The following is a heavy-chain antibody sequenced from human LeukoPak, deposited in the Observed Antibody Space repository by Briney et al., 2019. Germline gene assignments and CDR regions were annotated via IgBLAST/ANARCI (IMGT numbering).Heavy chain of an antibody. CDR1: GYGFASYW. D-gene: IGHD6-13*01. Sequence: GESLKISCKGSGYGFASYWIGWVRQMPGKGLECMGIIYPGDSDTRYSPSFQGQVTISADKSISTAYLQWSSLKASDTAMYYCARLVSTSSSWGPSDYWGQGTLVTVSS. CDR2: IYPGDSDT. V-gene: IGHV5-51*01. J-gene: IGHJ4*02. CDR3: ARLVSTSSSWGPSDY.